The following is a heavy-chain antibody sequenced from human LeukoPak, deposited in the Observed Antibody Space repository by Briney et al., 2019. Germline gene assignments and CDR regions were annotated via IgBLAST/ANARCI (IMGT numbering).Heavy chain of an antibody. CDR1: GFTFSSYA. CDR3: AKTGSSTWGYFDY. CDR2: ISGSGGST. D-gene: IGHD3-10*01. Sequence: GGSLRLSCAASGFTFSSYAMSWVRQAPGKGLEWVSAISGSGGSTYYADSVKGRFTISRDNSKNTLYLQMNSLRPEDTAVYYCAKTGSSTWGYFDYWGQGTLVTVSS. V-gene: IGHV3-23*01. J-gene: IGHJ4*02.